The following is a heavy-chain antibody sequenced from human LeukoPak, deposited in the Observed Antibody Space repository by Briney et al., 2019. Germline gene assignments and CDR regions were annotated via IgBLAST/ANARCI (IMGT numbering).Heavy chain of an antibody. D-gene: IGHD3-10*01. V-gene: IGHV3-30*01. CDR1: GFTFSSYA. J-gene: IGHJ4*02. CDR3: AREGGDSGKGADY. Sequence: PGRSLRLSCAASGFTFSSYAMHWVRQAPGEGLEWVAVISYDGSNKYYADSVKGRFTISRDNSKNTLYLQMNSLRAEDTAVYYCAREGGDSGKGADYWGQGTLVTVSS. CDR2: ISYDGSNK.